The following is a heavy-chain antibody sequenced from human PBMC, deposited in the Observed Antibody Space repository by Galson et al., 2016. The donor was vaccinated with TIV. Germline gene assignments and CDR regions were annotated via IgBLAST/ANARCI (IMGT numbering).Heavy chain of an antibody. V-gene: IGHV3-23*01. CDR3: VKDMVRGVIGGFFQH. CDR2: ISATCIST. CDR1: GFTFSSYI. Sequence: SLRLSCAASGFTFSSYIMSWVRQAPGKGLEWVSSISATCISTYYGDSVKGRFTISRDDSKNTLSLQLNSLRAEDKAVYYCVKDMVRGVIGGFFQHWGQGTLVSVSS. D-gene: IGHD3-10*01. J-gene: IGHJ1*01.